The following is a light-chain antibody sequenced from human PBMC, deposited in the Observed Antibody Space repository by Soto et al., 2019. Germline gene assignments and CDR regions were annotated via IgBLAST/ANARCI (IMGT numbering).Light chain of an antibody. V-gene: IGKV1-39*01. CDR2: AAS. J-gene: IGKJ4*01. CDR1: QSITTY. Sequence: DIQMTQSPSSLSASVGDRVTITCRASQSITTYLNWYQQRPGTAPQVLIFAASTLQSGGPSWFSGSGSATDFTLTISSLQPEDLATYYCQQSYRTPLAFGGGTKVEIK. CDR3: QQSYRTPLA.